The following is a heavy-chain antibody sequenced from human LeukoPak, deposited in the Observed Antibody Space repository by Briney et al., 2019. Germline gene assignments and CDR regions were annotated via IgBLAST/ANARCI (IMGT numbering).Heavy chain of an antibody. J-gene: IGHJ4*02. D-gene: IGHD3-22*01. CDR1: GFTFSSYA. V-gene: IGHV3-23*01. Sequence: GGSLRLSCAASGFTFSSYAMGWVRQAPGKGLEWVSAISGSGGSTYYADSVKGRFTISRDNSKNTLYLQMNSLRAEDTAVYYCAKDVNYDSSGYLDYWGQGTLVTVSS. CDR2: ISGSGGST. CDR3: AKDVNYDSSGYLDY.